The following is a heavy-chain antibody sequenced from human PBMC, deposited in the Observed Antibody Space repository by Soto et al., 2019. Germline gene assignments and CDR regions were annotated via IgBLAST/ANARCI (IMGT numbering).Heavy chain of an antibody. V-gene: IGHV3-33*01. D-gene: IGHD1-26*01. CDR1: GFTFSSYG. J-gene: IGHJ3*02. CDR2: IWYDGSNK. CDR3: ARDGSYGDVRDAFDI. Sequence: QVQLVESGGGVVQPGRSLRLSCAASGFTFSSYGMHWVRQAPGKGLEWVAVIWYDGSNKYYADSVKGRFTISRDNSKNTLYLQVNGRRAEDTAVYYCARDGSYGDVRDAFDIWGQGTMVTVSS.